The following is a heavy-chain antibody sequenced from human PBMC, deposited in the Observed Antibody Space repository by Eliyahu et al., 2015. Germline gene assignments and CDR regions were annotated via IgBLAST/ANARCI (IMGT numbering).Heavy chain of an antibody. CDR3: AKDAGSGELLPDWYFDL. J-gene: IGHJ2*01. CDR2: IRYDGSNK. D-gene: IGHD3-10*01. CDR1: GFTFSSYG. V-gene: IGHV3-30*02. Sequence: CPASGFTFSSYGMHWVRQAPGKGLEWVAFIRYDGSNKYYADSVKGRFTISRDNSKNTLYLQMNSLRAEDTAVYYCAKDAGSGELLPDWYFDLWGRGTLVTVSS.